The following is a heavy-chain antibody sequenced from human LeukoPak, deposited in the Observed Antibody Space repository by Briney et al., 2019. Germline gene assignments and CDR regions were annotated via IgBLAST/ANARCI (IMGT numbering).Heavy chain of an antibody. CDR3: VKEYYMGV. J-gene: IGHJ6*03. V-gene: IGHV3-30*02. CDR1: GFTFANYG. CDR2: IQHDSSNK. Sequence: GGSLRLSCVASGFTFANYGIHWVRQAPDKGLEWAAFIQHDSSNKYYADSVKGRFTISRDNSKNTLYLQMNSLRPEDTGVYYCVKEYYMGVWGEGTTVTVSS.